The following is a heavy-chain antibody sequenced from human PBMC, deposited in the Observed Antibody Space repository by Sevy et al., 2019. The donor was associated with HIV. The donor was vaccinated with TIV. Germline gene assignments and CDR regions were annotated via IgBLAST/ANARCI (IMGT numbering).Heavy chain of an antibody. Sequence: GGSLRLSCAASGFIFNTAWMNWVRQAPGKGLEWVGRIKSKADGGTTDYIAPVKGRFTISRDDVKDTLFLQMDSLRTEDTAMYYCTTAGGWGQGTLVTVSS. CDR3: TTAGG. D-gene: IGHD6-13*01. CDR2: IKSKADGGTT. V-gene: IGHV3-15*07. J-gene: IGHJ4*02. CDR1: GFIFNTAW.